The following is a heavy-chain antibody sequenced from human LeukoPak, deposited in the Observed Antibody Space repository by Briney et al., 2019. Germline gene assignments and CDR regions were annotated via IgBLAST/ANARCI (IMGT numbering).Heavy chain of an antibody. CDR3: ARLLYYYGSGSYYIDY. J-gene: IGHJ4*02. D-gene: IGHD3-10*01. Sequence: GESLKISCAASGFTFSSYSMNWVRQAPGKGLEWVSYISSSSSTIYYADSVKGRFTISRDNAKNSLYLQMNSLRAEDTAVYYCARLLYYYGSGSYYIDYWGQGTLVTVSS. V-gene: IGHV3-48*01. CDR1: GFTFSSYS. CDR2: ISSSSSTI.